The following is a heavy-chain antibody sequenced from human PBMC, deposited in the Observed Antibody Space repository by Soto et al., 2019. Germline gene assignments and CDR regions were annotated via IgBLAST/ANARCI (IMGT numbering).Heavy chain of an antibody. CDR1: GFTFSSYD. V-gene: IGHV3-13*01. CDR3: ARGARTDAFDI. Sequence: GGSLRLSCAASGFTFSSYDMHWVRQATGKGLEWVSAIGTAGDAYYPGSVKGRFTISRENAKNSLYLQMNSLRAGDTAVYYCARGARTDAFDIWGQGTMVTVSS. J-gene: IGHJ3*02. CDR2: IGTAGDA.